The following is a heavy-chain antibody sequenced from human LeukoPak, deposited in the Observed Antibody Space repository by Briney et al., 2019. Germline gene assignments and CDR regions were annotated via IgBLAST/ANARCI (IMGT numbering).Heavy chain of an antibody. CDR2: MNPNSGNT. V-gene: IGHV1-8*03. Sequence: ASVKVSCKASGYTFTSYDINWVRQATGQGLEWMGWMNPNSGNTGYAQKFQGRVTITRNTSISTAYRELSSLRSEDTDVYYCARGLYGYSYGTLRYYYYYMDVWGKGTTVTVSS. J-gene: IGHJ6*03. CDR3: ARGLYGYSYGTLRYYYYYMDV. CDR1: GYTFTSYD. D-gene: IGHD5-18*01.